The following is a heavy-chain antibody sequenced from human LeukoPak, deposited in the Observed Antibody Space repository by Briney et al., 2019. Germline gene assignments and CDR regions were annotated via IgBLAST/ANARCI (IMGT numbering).Heavy chain of an antibody. CDR1: GFTFSSYA. J-gene: IGHJ4*02. V-gene: IGHV3-23*01. CDR3: AKVEPYYYDSSGQLGF. CDR2: ISGSGGST. Sequence: PGGSLRLSCAASGFTFSSYATSWVRQAPGKGLEWVSAISGSGGSTYYADSVKGRFTISRDNSKDTLYLQMNSLRAEDTAVYYCAKVEPYYYDSSGQLGFWGQGTLVTVSS. D-gene: IGHD3-22*01.